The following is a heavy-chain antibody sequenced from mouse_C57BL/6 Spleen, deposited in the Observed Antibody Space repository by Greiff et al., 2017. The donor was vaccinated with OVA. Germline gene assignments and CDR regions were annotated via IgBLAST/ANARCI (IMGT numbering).Heavy chain of an antibody. CDR3: ARTPNYYGSSYDAMDY. J-gene: IGHJ4*01. CDR1: GYTFTDYY. V-gene: IGHV1-75*01. Sequence: VPLQPSVPELVQPGASVKISCKASGYTFTDYYINWVKQRPGQGLEWIGWIFPGRGSTYYNEKFQGKATLTVDKSSSTAYMLLSSLTSEDSAVYFCARTPNYYGSSYDAMDYWGQGTSVTVSS. D-gene: IGHD1-1*01. CDR2: IFPGRGST.